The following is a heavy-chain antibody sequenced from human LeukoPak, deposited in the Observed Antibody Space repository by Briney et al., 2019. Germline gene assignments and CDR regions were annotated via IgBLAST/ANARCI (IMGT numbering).Heavy chain of an antibody. D-gene: IGHD3-10*01. CDR3: ARDRGSTMVSDY. J-gene: IGHJ4*02. V-gene: IGHV4-34*01. CDR2: INHSGST. Sequence: PSETLSLTCAVYGGSFSGYYWSWIRQPPGKGLEWIGEINHSGSTNYNPSLKSRVTISVDTSKNQFSLKLSSVTAADTAVYYCARDRGSTMVSDYWGQGALVTVSS. CDR1: GGSFSGYY.